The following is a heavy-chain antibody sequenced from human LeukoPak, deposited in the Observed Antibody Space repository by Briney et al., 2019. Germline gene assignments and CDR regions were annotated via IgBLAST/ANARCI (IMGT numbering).Heavy chain of an antibody. CDR1: GFTFSDYY. V-gene: IGHV3-11*01. D-gene: IGHD1-1*01. CDR2: ISSRGSSI. J-gene: IGHJ4*02. CDR3: AGGLQATGLDY. Sequence: GGSLRLSCAASGFTFSDYYMSWIRQTPGKGLEWVSYISSRGSSIYYADPVKGRFTISRDNAKNSLYLQMNSLRAEDTAVYYGAGGLQATGLDYWGQGTLSPSPQ.